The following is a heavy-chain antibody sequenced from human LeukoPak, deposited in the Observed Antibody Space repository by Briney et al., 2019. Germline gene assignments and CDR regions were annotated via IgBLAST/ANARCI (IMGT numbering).Heavy chain of an antibody. Sequence: SVKVSCKASGGTFSSYAISWVRQAPGQGLEWMGGIIPIFGTANYAQKFQGRVTITADESTSTAYMELSSLRSEDTAVYYCASDRASYGRSYFDYWGQGTLVTVSS. D-gene: IGHD5-18*01. V-gene: IGHV1-69*13. J-gene: IGHJ4*02. CDR1: GGTFSSYA. CDR3: ASDRASYGRSYFDY. CDR2: IIPIFGTA.